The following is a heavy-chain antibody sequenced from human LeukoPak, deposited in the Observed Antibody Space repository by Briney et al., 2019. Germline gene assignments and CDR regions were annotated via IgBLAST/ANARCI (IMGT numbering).Heavy chain of an antibody. D-gene: IGHD1-26*01. CDR2: ISAYNGNT. V-gene: IGHV1-18*01. Sequence: GASVKVSCKASGYTFTSYDINWVRQATGQGLEWMGWISAYNGNTNYAQKLQGRVTMTTDTSTSTAYMELRSLRSDDTAVYYCARGVGATGPNDAFDIWGQGTMVTASS. CDR3: ARGVGATGPNDAFDI. J-gene: IGHJ3*02. CDR1: GYTFTSYD.